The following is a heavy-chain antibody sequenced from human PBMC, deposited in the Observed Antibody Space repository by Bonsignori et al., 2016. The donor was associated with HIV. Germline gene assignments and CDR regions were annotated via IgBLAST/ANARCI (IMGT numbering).Heavy chain of an antibody. CDR2: INPNSGGT. Sequence: WVRQAPGQGLEWMGWINPNSGGTNYAQKFQGRVTMTRDTSISTAYMELSRLRSDDTAVYYCARDSSGWHWQGLYYWGQGTLVTVSS. J-gene: IGHJ4*02. D-gene: IGHD6-19*01. V-gene: IGHV1-2*02. CDR3: ARDSSGWHWQGLYY.